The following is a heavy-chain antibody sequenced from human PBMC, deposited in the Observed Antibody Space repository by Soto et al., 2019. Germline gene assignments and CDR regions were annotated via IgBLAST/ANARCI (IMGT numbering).Heavy chain of an antibody. CDR1: GGTFSSSA. D-gene: IGHD6-13*01. J-gene: IGHJ5*02. CDR3: ARVTAATREGWFDP. Sequence: SVKVYCKASGGTFSSSAISWVRQAPGQGLEWMGGIIPIFGTANYAQKFQGRVTITADESTSTAYMELSSLRSEDTAVYYCARVTAATREGWFDPWGQGTLVTVSS. CDR2: IIPIFGTA. V-gene: IGHV1-69*01.